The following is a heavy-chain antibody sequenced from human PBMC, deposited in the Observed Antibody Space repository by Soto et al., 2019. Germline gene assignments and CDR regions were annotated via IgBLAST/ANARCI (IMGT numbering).Heavy chain of an antibody. V-gene: IGHV3-23*01. CDR2: ITGSGACS. J-gene: IGHJ5*02. Sequence: EVQLLESGGGWLQPGGSLRLSCAASGFTFSSYAMNWVRQAPGKGLEWVSGITGSGACSYYSDSVKGRLTISRDNSKNTLYLQMNSLRAEDTAVYYCAKSYSNSWPNDWFDPWGQGTLVTVSS. D-gene: IGHD6-13*01. CDR1: GFTFSSYA. CDR3: AKSYSNSWPNDWFDP.